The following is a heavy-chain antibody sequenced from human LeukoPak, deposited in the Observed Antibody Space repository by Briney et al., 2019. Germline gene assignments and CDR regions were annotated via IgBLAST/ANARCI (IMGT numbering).Heavy chain of an antibody. J-gene: IGHJ4*02. CDR2: ISSSSSFI. CDR1: GFTFSRYS. Sequence: GGSLRLSCAASGFTFSRYSMIWVRQAPGKGLEWVSSISSSSSFIYYADSVKGRFTISRDNAKNSLYLQMNSLRAEDTAVYYCARDYYDSSGYYDYWGQGTLVTVSS. CDR3: ARDYYDSSGYYDY. D-gene: IGHD3-22*01. V-gene: IGHV3-21*01.